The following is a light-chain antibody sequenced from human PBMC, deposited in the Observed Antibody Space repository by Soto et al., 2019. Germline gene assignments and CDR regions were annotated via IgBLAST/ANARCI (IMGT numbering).Light chain of an antibody. J-gene: IGLJ1*01. V-gene: IGLV2-23*02. CDR3: CSYAGSSTYV. Sequence: QSVLTQPASVSGSPGQSITISCTGNSSVVGSYNLVSWYQQHPGKAPKLMIYEVSKRPSGVSNRFSGSKSGNTASLTISVFQAEDEADYYCCSYAGSSTYVFGTGTKVTV. CDR1: SSVVGSYNL. CDR2: EVS.